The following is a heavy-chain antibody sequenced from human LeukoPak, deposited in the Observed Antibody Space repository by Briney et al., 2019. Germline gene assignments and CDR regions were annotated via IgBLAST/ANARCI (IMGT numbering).Heavy chain of an antibody. CDR3: ARSDHGRGSWKPGVDY. Sequence: SVKVSCKASGGTFSSYAISWVRQAPGQGLEWMGGIIPIFGTANYAQKFQGRVTITTDESTSTAYMELSSLRSEDTAVYYCARSDHGRGSWKPGVDYWGQGALVTVSS. D-gene: IGHD6-13*01. V-gene: IGHV1-69*05. CDR1: GGTFSSYA. CDR2: IIPIFGTA. J-gene: IGHJ4*02.